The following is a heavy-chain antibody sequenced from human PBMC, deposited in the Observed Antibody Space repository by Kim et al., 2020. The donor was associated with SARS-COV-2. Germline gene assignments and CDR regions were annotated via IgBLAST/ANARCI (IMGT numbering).Heavy chain of an antibody. CDR3: ARLGADIAVAGTYDY. CDR1: GGSISSSSYY. J-gene: IGHJ4*02. V-gene: IGHV4-39*01. Sequence: SETLSLTCTVSGGSISSSSYYWGWIRQPPGKGLEWIGSIYYSGSTYYNPSLKSRVTISVDTSKNQFSLKLSSVTAADTAVYYCARLGADIAVAGTYDYWGQGTLVTVSS. CDR2: IYYSGST. D-gene: IGHD6-19*01.